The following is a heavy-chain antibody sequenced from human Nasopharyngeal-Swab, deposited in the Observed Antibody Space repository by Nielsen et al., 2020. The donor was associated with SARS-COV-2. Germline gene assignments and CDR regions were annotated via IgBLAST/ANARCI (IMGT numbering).Heavy chain of an antibody. D-gene: IGHD6-19*01. CDR3: AKDRGSGWYRLAS. CDR2: ISGSGGTT. V-gene: IGHV3-23*01. CDR1: GFTFSSYS. J-gene: IGHJ5*02. Sequence: GGSLRLSCAASGFTFSSYSMDWVRQAPGKGLEWVSAISGSGGTTYYADSVKGRFTISRDDSKNTLYLQMNSLRAEDTAVYYCAKDRGSGWYRLASWGLGTLVTVSS.